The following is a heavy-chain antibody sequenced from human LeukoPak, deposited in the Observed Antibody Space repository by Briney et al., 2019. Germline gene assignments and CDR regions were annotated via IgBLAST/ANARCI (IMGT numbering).Heavy chain of an antibody. CDR1: GFTFSSYG. Sequence: GGSLRLSCAASGFTFSSYGMHWVRQAPGKGLEWVAFIRYDGSNKYYADSVKGRFTISRDNSKNSLYLQMNSLRTEDTALYYCAKGDYDSSGYYPDYWGQGTLVTVSS. CDR2: IRYDGSNK. D-gene: IGHD3-22*01. CDR3: AKGDYDSSGYYPDY. J-gene: IGHJ4*02. V-gene: IGHV3-30*02.